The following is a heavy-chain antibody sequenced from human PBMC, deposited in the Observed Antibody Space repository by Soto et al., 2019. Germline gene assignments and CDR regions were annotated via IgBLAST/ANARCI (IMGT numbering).Heavy chain of an antibody. CDR2: IIPIFGTA. CDR3: SRSAARRRRAAAGTVASLLHYYYYGMDV. D-gene: IGHD6-13*01. CDR1: GGTFSSYA. V-gene: IGHV1-69*01. Sequence: QVQLVQSGAEVKKPGSSVKVSCKASGGTFSSYAISWVRQAPGQGLEWMGGIIPIFGTANYAQKFQGRVTMTAEESSTRAAKERSSLRSEETAVFYCSRSAARRRRAAAGTVASLLHYYYYGMDVWDQGTTVTVSS. J-gene: IGHJ6*02.